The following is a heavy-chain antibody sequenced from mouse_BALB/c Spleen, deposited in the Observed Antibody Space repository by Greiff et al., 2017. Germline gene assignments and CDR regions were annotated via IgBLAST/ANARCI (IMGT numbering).Heavy chain of an antibody. V-gene: IGHV1-5*01. CDR3: TTFITTATGFAY. CDR2: IYPGNSDT. D-gene: IGHD1-2*01. CDR1: GYTFTSYW. Sequence: EVQLQESGTVLARPGASVKMSCKASGYTFTSYWMHWVKQRPGQGLEWIGAIYPGNSDTSYNQKFKGKAKLTAVTSTSTAYMELSSLTNEDSAVYYCTTFITTATGFAYWGQGTLVTVSA. J-gene: IGHJ3*01.